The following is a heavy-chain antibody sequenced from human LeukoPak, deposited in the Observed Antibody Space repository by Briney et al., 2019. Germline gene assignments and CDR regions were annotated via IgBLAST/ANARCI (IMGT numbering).Heavy chain of an antibody. CDR2: IGTAHDA. CDR3: ARLRGYSYGINGFDI. Sequence: PGGSLRLPCAASGFTFNGYNKHWVREATAKGLEWLSGIGTAHDAHYAGSVKGRFTISRESATNSVYLQMNSLRDGDTAVYYCARLRGYSYGINGFDIWGQGTMVTVSS. V-gene: IGHV3-13*01. CDR1: GFTFNGYN. D-gene: IGHD5-18*01. J-gene: IGHJ3*02.